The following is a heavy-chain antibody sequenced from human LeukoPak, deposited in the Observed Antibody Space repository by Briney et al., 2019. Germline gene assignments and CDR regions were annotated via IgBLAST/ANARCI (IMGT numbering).Heavy chain of an antibody. V-gene: IGHV6-1*01. D-gene: IGHD2/OR15-2a*01. J-gene: IGHJ6*02. CDR3: ARGFYYTGMDV. CDR2: TYYRSTWYN. Sequence: SQTLSLTCAISGDSVSSNSVTWNWIRQSPSRGLEWLGRTYYRSTWYNDYAVSVRGRITVNPDTSKNQFSLHLNSVTPEDTAVYYCARGFYYTGMDVWGQGTTVTVSS. CDR1: GDSVSSNSVT.